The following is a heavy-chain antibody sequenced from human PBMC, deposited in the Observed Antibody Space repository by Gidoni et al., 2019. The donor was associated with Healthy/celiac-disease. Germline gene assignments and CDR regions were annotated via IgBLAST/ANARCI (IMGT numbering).Heavy chain of an antibody. CDR3: ARERAYSSSWSYFDY. D-gene: IGHD6-13*01. CDR1: GGSFSGYY. Sequence: QVQLQQRGAGLLKPSETLPLTCALYGGSFSGYYWSWIRQPPGKGLEWIGEINHSGSINYNPSLKSRVTISVDTSKNQFSLMLSSVTAADTAVYYCARERAYSSSWSYFDYWGQGTLVTVSS. J-gene: IGHJ4*02. CDR2: INHSGSI. V-gene: IGHV4-34*01.